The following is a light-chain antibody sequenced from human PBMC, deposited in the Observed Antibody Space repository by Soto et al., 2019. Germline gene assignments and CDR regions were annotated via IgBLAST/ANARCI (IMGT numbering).Light chain of an antibody. CDR2: GAS. V-gene: IGKV3-20*01. J-gene: IGKJ1*01. Sequence: EIVLTQSPGTLSLSPGERATLSCRASQSISSSYLDWYQQKPGQAPRLLIFGASSRATGIPDRFSGSGSGTDFTLTISRLEPGDFAVYYCQQYSTSPRTFGQGTKVEIK. CDR3: QQYSTSPRT. CDR1: QSISSSY.